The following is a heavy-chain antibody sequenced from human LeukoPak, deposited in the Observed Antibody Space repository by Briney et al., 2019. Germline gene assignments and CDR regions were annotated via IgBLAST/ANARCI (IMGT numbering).Heavy chain of an antibody. CDR1: GGSISSYY. CDR3: ASDYYGSGSYLNY. V-gene: IGHV4-59*01. Sequence: SETLSLTCTVSGGSISSYYWSWIRQPPGKGLEWIGYIYYSGSTNYNPSLKSRVTVSVDTSKNQFSLKLSSVTAADTAVYYCASDYYGSGSYLNYWGQGTLVTVSS. J-gene: IGHJ4*02. D-gene: IGHD3-10*01. CDR2: IYYSGST.